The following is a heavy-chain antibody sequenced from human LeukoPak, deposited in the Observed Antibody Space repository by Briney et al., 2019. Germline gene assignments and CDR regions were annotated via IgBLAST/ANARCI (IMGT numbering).Heavy chain of an antibody. CDR3: ARLKVGTTHPDY. CDR1: DDSISRSSYY. Sequence: PSETLSLTCSVSDDSISRSSYYWGWIRQPPGKGLEWIGTFYYSGFTYYNLSLKNRVTISVDTSKNQFSLKLSSVTAEDTAVYYCARLKVGTTHPDYWGQGTLVTVSS. V-gene: IGHV4-39*01. CDR2: FYYSGFT. D-gene: IGHD1-26*01. J-gene: IGHJ4*02.